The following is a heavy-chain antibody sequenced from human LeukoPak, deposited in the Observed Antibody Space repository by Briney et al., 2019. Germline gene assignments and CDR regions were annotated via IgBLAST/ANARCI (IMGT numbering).Heavy chain of an antibody. CDR2: ISYDGSNK. J-gene: IGHJ5*02. Sequence: GGSLRLSCAASGFTFSSYAMHRVRQAPGKGLEWVAVISYDGSNKYYADSVKGRFTISRDNSKNTLYLQMNSLRAEDTAVYYCARGVDWFDPWGQGTLVTVSS. CDR1: GFTFSSYA. CDR3: ARGVDWFDP. V-gene: IGHV3-30-3*01. D-gene: IGHD2-15*01.